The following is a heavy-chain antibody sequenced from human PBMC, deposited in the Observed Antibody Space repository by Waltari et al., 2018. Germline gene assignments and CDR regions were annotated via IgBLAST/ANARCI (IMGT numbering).Heavy chain of an antibody. CDR2: INAGNGNT. Sequence: QVQLAQSGAEVNKPGASVKVSCKASGYTFTPYPIHWVRQAPGQGLEWMGWINAGNGNTKYSHNFQGRLTITRDTSATTAYMELSSLTSEDTALYYCAKDGGWYYLESWGQGTLVTVSS. CDR1: GYTFTPYP. V-gene: IGHV1-3*01. D-gene: IGHD6-19*01. J-gene: IGHJ4*02. CDR3: AKDGGWYYLES.